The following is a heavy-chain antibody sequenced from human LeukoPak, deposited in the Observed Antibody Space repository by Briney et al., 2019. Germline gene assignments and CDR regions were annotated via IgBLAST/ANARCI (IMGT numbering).Heavy chain of an antibody. CDR3: ARLFDY. J-gene: IGHJ4*02. V-gene: IGHV4-39*01. CDR1: GGSISSTGYY. Sequence: PSESLSLTCTVSGGSISSTGYYWGWIRQSPGKGLEWIGSIYYSGSTYYNPSLKSRVTISVDTSKNQFSLRVTSVTAADTAVYYCARLFDYWGQGTLVAISS. CDR2: IYYSGST.